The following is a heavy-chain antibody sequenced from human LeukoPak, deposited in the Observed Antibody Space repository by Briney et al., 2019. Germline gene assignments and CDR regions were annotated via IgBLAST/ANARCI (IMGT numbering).Heavy chain of an antibody. CDR1: GFTFSSHW. J-gene: IGHJ4*02. CDR2: INNDGTNI. D-gene: IGHD2-21*01. CDR3: ASTAYCGGDCYYYFDY. V-gene: IGHV3-74*01. Sequence: GGSLRLSCAASGFTFSSHWMHWVRQAPGKGLLWVSRINNDGTNIGYADSVKGRFTISRDNAKNTVYLQMNSLRAEDTAVYFCASTAYCGGDCYYYFDYWGQGILVTVSS.